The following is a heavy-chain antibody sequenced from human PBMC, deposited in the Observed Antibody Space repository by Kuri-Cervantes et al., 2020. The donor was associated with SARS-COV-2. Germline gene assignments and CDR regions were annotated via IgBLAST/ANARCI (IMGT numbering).Heavy chain of an antibody. V-gene: IGHV3-30-3*01. Sequence: GESLKISCAASGFTFSSYAMHWVRQAPGKGLEWVAVISYDGSNKYYADSVKGRFTISRDNSKNTLYLQMNSLRAEDTAVYYCARGISYSGYDLDYWGQGTLVTVSS. CDR1: GFTFSSYA. CDR2: ISYDGSNK. J-gene: IGHJ4*02. CDR3: ARGISYSGYDLDY. D-gene: IGHD5-12*01.